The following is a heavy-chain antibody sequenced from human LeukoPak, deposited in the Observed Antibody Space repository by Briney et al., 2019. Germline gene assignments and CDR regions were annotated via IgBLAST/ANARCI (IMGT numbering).Heavy chain of an antibody. J-gene: IGHJ3*02. Sequence: PGGSLRLSCAASGFTFDDYAMHWVRQAPGKGLEWVSGISWNSGSIGYADSVKGRFTISRDNAKNSLYLQMNSLRAEDMALYYCAKSSPFYDSSGYPRFDAFDIWGQGTMVTVSS. CDR1: GFTFDDYA. CDR3: AKSSPFYDSSGYPRFDAFDI. D-gene: IGHD3-22*01. CDR2: ISWNSGSI. V-gene: IGHV3-9*03.